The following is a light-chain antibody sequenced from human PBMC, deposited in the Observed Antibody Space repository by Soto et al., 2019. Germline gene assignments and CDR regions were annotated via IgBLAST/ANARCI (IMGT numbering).Light chain of an antibody. Sequence: DIQMTQSPSSLSASVGDRVTITCRASQSISRYLNWYQQKPGTATKLLIYAASTLQSGVPSRFSCIGSGTDFSLIVSSLQPEDFATYYCQQSYIAPWTFGQGSKVDIK. CDR1: QSISRY. V-gene: IGKV1-39*01. J-gene: IGKJ1*01. CDR3: QQSYIAPWT. CDR2: AAS.